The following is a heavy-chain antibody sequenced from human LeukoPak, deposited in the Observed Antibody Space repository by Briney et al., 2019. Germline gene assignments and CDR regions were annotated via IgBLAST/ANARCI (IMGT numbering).Heavy chain of an antibody. CDR2: IYPGDSDT. D-gene: IGHD6-13*01. J-gene: IGHJ4*02. V-gene: IGHV5-51*01. CDR3: ARLRRDSSSWYHTFDY. Sequence: GESLKISCKGSGYSFTSYWIGWVRQLPGKGLEWMGIIYPGDSDTKYSPPFEGQVTISADKSISTAYLQWSSLKASDTAMYYCARLRRDSSSWYHTFDYWGQGTLVTVSS. CDR1: GYSFTSYW.